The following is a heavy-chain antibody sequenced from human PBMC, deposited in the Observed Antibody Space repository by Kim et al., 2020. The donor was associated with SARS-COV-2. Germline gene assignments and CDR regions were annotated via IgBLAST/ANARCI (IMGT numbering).Heavy chain of an antibody. CDR2: INSDGTI. CDR3: ARSYGDFDWFDP. CDR1: GFSFDFYS. J-gene: IGHJ5*02. V-gene: IGHV3-48*02. D-gene: IGHD4-17*01. Sequence: GGSLRLSCEGSGFSFDFYSMNWVRQAPGKGLEWISYINSDGTIFYAGSVKGRFTISRDNAKNSVFLHMNSLRDEDTALYYCARSYGDFDWFDPWGQGTLVTVSS.